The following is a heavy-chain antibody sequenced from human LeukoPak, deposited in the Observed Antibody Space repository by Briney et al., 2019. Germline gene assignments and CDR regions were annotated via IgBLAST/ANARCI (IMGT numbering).Heavy chain of an antibody. D-gene: IGHD3-16*01. J-gene: IGHJ4*02. CDR3: ARDFTGGEYFDS. CDR2: ISPSSTYI. V-gene: IGHV3-21*06. CDR1: GFTFSSCK. Sequence: GGSLRLSCAASGFTFSSCKMTWVRQAPGKGLEWVASISPSSTYIYYGDSLKGRVTVSRDNAKSLLFLHMSSLRPDDTAVYYCARDFTGGEYFDSWGQGALVSVSS.